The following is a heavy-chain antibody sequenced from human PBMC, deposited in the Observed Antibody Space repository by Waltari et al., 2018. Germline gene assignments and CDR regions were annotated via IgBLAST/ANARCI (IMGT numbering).Heavy chain of an antibody. Sequence: SNAWMNWVRQAPGKGLEWVGRIKSKTDGGTTDYAAPGKGRFTIARDDSKNTLYLQMNSLKTEDTAVYYCTTKVDIVVVPAAYDAFDIWGQGTMVTVSS. CDR3: TTKVDIVVVPAAYDAFDI. J-gene: IGHJ3*02. V-gene: IGHV3-15*07. CDR2: IKSKTDGGTT. D-gene: IGHD2-2*03. CDR1: SNAW.